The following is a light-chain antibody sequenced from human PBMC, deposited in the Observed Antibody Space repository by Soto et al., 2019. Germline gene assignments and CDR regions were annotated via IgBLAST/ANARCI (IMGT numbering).Light chain of an antibody. J-gene: IGLJ1*01. CDR1: SSDVGGYNF. V-gene: IGLV2-14*03. CDR2: DVT. CDR3: SSYTSGNTLV. Sequence: QSVLTQPASVSGCPGQSIAICCTGASSDVGGYNFVSWYQHHPVKAPKLMIYDVTNRPSGVSNRFSGSKSGNTASLTISGLQAEDEADYYCSSYTSGNTLVFGTGTKVTVL.